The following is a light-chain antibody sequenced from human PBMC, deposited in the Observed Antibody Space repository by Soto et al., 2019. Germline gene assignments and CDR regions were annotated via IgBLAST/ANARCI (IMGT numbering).Light chain of an antibody. J-gene: IGKJ1*01. CDR2: GAS. CDR1: QSVSSNY. V-gene: IGKV3-20*01. Sequence: EIVMTQSPDTLSLSPGETATLSCRASQSVSSNYVAWFHQKPGQAPRLLIYGASSRATGIPDRFSGSGSGTDFTLTISRLEPEDFAVYYCQQYGTSPRTFGQGTKVDIK. CDR3: QQYGTSPRT.